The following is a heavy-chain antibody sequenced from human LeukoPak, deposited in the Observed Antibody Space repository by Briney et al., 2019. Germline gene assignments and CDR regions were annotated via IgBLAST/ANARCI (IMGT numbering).Heavy chain of an antibody. CDR1: GYTFTSYD. V-gene: IGHV1-8*02. J-gene: IGHJ3*02. Sequence: ASVKVSCKASGYTFTSYDINWVRQATGQGLEWMGWMNPNSGNTGYAQKLQGRVTMTTDTSTSTAYMELRSLRSDDTAVYYCATKGEQDYYDSSGYYPDAFDIWGQGTMVTVSS. CDR3: ATKGEQDYYDSSGYYPDAFDI. CDR2: MNPNSGNT. D-gene: IGHD3-22*01.